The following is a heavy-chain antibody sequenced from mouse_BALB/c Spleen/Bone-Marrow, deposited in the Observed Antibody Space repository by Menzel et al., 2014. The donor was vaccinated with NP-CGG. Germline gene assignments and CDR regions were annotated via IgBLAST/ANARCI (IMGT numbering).Heavy chain of an antibody. CDR1: GYSFTSYW. D-gene: IGHD6-1*01. V-gene: IGHV1S74*01. Sequence: QVQLQQSGPQLVRPGASVKISCKASGYSFTSYWMHWVKQRPGQGXXWIGMIDPSXRXTRLNQKFKDKATLTVDKSSSTAXMQXXXPXXXDSAXXXXXXXXXXXXXXXAXWGXGXLVTVSA. CDR2: IDPSXRXT. CDR3: XXXXXXXXXXXAX. J-gene: IGHJ3*01.